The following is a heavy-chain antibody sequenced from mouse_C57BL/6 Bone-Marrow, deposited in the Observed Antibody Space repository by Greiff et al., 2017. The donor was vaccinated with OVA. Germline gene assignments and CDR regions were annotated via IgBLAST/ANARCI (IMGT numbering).Heavy chain of an antibody. J-gene: IGHJ2*01. CDR2: ISSGGSYT. CDR3: ARHRGDLDY. V-gene: IGHV5-6*02. D-gene: IGHD2-14*01. CDR1: GFTFSSYG. Sequence: EVMLVESGGDLVKPGGSLKLSCAASGFTFSSYGMSWVRQTPDKRLEWVATISSGGSYTYYPDSVKGRFTISRDNAKNTLYLQMSSLKSEDTAMYYCARHRGDLDYWGQGTTLTVSS.